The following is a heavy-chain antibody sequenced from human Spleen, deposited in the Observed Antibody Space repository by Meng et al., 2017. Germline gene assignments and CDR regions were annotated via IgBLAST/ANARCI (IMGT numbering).Heavy chain of an antibody. V-gene: IGHV4-34*01. Sequence: VQLQQWGAGSLRPSETLSLTCAVYVGSFSGYYWSWIRQPPGKGLEWIGEINHSGSTNYNPSLESRATISVDTSQNNLSLKLSSVTAADSAVYYCARGPTTMAHDFDYWGQGTLVTVSS. CDR1: VGSFSGYY. CDR3: ARGPTTMAHDFDY. D-gene: IGHD4-11*01. J-gene: IGHJ4*02. CDR2: INHSGST.